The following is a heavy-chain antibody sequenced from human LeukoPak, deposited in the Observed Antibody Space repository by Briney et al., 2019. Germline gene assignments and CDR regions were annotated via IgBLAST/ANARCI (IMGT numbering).Heavy chain of an antibody. J-gene: IGHJ4*02. Sequence: PGGSLRLSCAASGFTFSNYWMHWVRQTPGKGLEWVSSISGNGGDTYYTDSVKGRFSISRDNSKNTLYLQMNSLRAEDTAVYYCASGYSSGPVYWGQGNLVTVSS. CDR3: ASGYSSGPVY. V-gene: IGHV3-23*01. CDR2: ISGNGGDT. D-gene: IGHD6-19*01. CDR1: GFTFSNYW.